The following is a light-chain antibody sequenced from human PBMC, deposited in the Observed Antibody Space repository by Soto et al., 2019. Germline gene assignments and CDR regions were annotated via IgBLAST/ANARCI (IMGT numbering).Light chain of an antibody. Sequence: EIVMTQSPATLSVSPGARATLSCRASQSVSSNLAWYQQKPGQAPRLLINGAATRAPGIPARVSGSGSGTEFTLIISSLQSEDFAVYYCQQYNSWPQTFGQGTKLDI. J-gene: IGKJ2*01. CDR1: QSVSSN. V-gene: IGKV3-15*01. CDR3: QQYNSWPQT. CDR2: GAA.